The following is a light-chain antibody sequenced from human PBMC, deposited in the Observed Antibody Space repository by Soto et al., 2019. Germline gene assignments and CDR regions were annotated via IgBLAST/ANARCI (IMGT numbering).Light chain of an antibody. Sequence: QSALTQPASVSGSLGQSITISCTGTSSDVGGYNYVSWYQQHPGEAPKLMIYEVSNRPSGVSNRFSGSKSGNTASLTISGLQAEDEDDSDYNSYTNTTTCPCVFGTGTKVTVL. V-gene: IGLV2-14*01. CDR3: NSYTNTTTCPCV. CDR2: EVS. CDR1: SSDVGGYNY. J-gene: IGLJ1*01.